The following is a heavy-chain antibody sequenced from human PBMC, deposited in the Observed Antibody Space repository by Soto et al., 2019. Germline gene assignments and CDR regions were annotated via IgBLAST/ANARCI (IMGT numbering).Heavy chain of an antibody. CDR1: GYTFTGYY. V-gene: IGHV1-2*02. CDR2: VNPNSGGT. D-gene: IGHD3-3*01. Sequence: TSVKVSCKASGYTFTGYYMHWVRQVPGQGLEWMGWVNPNSGGTNYAQKFPGRVTLNRDTSISTAYMELSRLRSDDTAVYYCARDVVGPIVGVVIIRNDYFDYWGQGTMVTVSS. J-gene: IGHJ4*02. CDR3: ARDVVGPIVGVVIIRNDYFDY.